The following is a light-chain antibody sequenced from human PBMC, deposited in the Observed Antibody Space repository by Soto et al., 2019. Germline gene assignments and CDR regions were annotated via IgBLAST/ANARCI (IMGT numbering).Light chain of an antibody. CDR1: QSVLYSSNNKNY. J-gene: IGKJ4*01. V-gene: IGKV4-1*01. CDR2: WAS. CDR3: QQYYSTPLT. Sequence: IVMKHSPDSLAVSLGERATINCKSSQSVLYSSNNKNYLAWYQQKPGQPPKLLIYWASTRESGVPDRFSGSGSGTDFTLTISSLQAEDVAVYYCQQYYSTPLTFGGGTKVDIK.